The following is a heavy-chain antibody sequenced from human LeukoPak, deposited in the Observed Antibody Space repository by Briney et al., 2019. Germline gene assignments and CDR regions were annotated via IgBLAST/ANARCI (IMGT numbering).Heavy chain of an antibody. CDR1: GGTFSSYA. J-gene: IGHJ6*04. CDR3: ARVEITMVRDGSYYYYGMDV. V-gene: IGHV1-69*06. CDR2: IIPIFGTA. Sequence: ASVKVSCKASGGTFSSYAISWVRQAPGQGLEWMGGIIPIFGTANYAQKFQGRDTITADKSTSTAYMELSSLRSEDTAVYYCARVEITMVRDGSYYYYGMDVWGKGTTVTVSS. D-gene: IGHD3-10*01.